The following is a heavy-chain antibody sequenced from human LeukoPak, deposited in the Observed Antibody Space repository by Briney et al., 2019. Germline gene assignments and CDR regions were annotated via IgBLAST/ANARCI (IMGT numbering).Heavy chain of an antibody. D-gene: IGHD3-3*01. Sequence: GGSLRLSCAASGFTFSSYAMTWVRQAPGKGLEWVSVISGSGGSTYYADSVKGRFTISRDNSKNTLYLQMNNLRAEDTAVYYCAKGEAINDFWSGYLPHFDYWGQGTLVTVSS. CDR2: ISGSGGST. CDR3: AKGEAINDFWSGYLPHFDY. CDR1: GFTFSSYA. V-gene: IGHV3-23*01. J-gene: IGHJ4*02.